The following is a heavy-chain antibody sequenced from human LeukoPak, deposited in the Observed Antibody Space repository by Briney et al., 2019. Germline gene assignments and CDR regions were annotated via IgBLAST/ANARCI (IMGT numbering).Heavy chain of an antibody. J-gene: IGHJ4*02. CDR1: GYSFTRYW. CDR3: ARIDRWGGAC. V-gene: IGHV5-51*06. Sequence: GESLQISCKGFGYSFTRYWIGWVRQMPGKGREWLGIIYSDDSDTRYSPSFRGRITITANKSITTAYLQWGSLKASDTAMYYCARIDRWGGACWGQGTLVTVS. CDR2: IYSDDSDT. D-gene: IGHD4-23*01.